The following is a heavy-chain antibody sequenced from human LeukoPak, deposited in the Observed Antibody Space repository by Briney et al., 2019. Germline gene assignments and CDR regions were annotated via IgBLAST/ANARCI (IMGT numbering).Heavy chain of an antibody. CDR2: INPNSGDT. V-gene: IGHV1-2*02. Sequence: EASVKVSCKASGYTFTGYYMHWVRQAPGQGLEWMGWINPNSGDTNYAQKFQGRVTMTRDTSISTAYMELSRLRSDDTAVYYCARGGSGKYGMDVWGQGTTVTVSS. J-gene: IGHJ6*02. D-gene: IGHD3-10*01. CDR1: GYTFTGYY. CDR3: ARGGSGKYGMDV.